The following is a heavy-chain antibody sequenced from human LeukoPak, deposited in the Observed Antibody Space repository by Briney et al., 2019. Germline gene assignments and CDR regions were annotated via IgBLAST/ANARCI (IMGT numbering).Heavy chain of an antibody. D-gene: IGHD6-6*01. V-gene: IGHV1-8*02. J-gene: IGHJ4*02. CDR3: AREVKGHSSSSDY. CDR2: MNPNSGNT. Sequence: ASVKVSCKASGYTFTSYYMHWVRQAPGQGLEWMGWMNPNSGNTGYAQKFQGRVTMTRNTSISTAYMDLSSLRSEDTAVYYCAREVKGHSSSSDYWGQGTLVTVSS. CDR1: GYTFTSYY.